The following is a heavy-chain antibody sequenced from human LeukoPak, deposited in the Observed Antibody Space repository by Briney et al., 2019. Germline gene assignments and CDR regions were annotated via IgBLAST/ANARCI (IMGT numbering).Heavy chain of an antibody. CDR1: GFTFRSYA. D-gene: IGHD3-22*01. CDR3: AKVRMITMIAYDAFDI. CDR2: ISGSSSST. V-gene: IGHV3-23*01. J-gene: IGHJ3*02. Sequence: GGSLRLSCAASGFTFRSYAMSWVRQAPGKGLEWVSAISGSSSSTYYADSVKGRFSISRDNSKNTLYLQMNSLRAEDTAVYYCAKVRMITMIAYDAFDIWGQGTMVPVSS.